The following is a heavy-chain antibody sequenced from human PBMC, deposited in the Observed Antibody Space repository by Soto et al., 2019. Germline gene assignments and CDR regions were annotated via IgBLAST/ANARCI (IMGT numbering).Heavy chain of an antibody. Sequence: PSETLSLTCTVSGGSVSSGSYYWSWIRQPPGKGLEWIGYIYYSGSTNYNPSLKSRVTISVDTSKNQFSLKLSSVTAADTAVYYCARTRYYDPSIEDYWGQGTLVTVSS. CDR3: ARTRYYDPSIEDY. J-gene: IGHJ4*02. D-gene: IGHD3-3*01. V-gene: IGHV4-61*01. CDR1: GGSVSSGSYY. CDR2: IYYSGST.